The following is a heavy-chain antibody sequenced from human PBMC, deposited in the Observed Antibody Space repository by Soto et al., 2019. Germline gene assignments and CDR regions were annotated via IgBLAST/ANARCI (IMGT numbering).Heavy chain of an antibody. CDR3: ARNSHDSSGYYHPAFDY. CDR1: GFHCYGYS. V-gene: IGHV3-30-3*01. Sequence: SSSSGFHCYGYSMHPFHQSPGTGPAWVAVISYDGSNKYYADSVKGRFTISRDNSKNTLYLQMNSLRAEDTAVYYCARNSHDSSGYYHPAFDYWGQGNLVNVSA. CDR2: ISYDGSNK. D-gene: IGHD3-22*01. J-gene: IGHJ4*02.